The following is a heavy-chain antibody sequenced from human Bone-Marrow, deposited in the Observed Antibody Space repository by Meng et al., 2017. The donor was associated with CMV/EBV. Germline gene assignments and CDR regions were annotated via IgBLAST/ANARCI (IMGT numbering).Heavy chain of an antibody. Sequence: SETLSLTCTVSGGSISSYYWSWIRQPPGKGLEWIGYIYYSGSTNYNPSLKRRVTISVDTSKNQFSLKLSSVTAADTAVYYCARVKGIAVVGFDYWGQGTLVTVSS. CDR2: IYYSGST. D-gene: IGHD6-19*01. J-gene: IGHJ4*02. CDR1: GGSISSYY. V-gene: IGHV4-59*01. CDR3: ARVKGIAVVGFDY.